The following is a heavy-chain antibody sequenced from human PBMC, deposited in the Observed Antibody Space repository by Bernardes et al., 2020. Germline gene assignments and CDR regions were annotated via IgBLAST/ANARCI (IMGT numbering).Heavy chain of an antibody. V-gene: IGHV3-21*01. CDR1: GFTFSSYS. CDR3: ARDQAELAGVYYYYYMDV. Sequence: GGSLRLSCAASGFTFSSYSMNWVRQAPGKGLEWVSSISRSADYIYYADSVKGRFTISRDNAKNSLYLQMHSLRAEDTAVYYCARDQAELAGVYYYYYMDVWGKGTTVTVSS. CDR2: ISRSADYI. D-gene: IGHD1-26*01. J-gene: IGHJ6*03.